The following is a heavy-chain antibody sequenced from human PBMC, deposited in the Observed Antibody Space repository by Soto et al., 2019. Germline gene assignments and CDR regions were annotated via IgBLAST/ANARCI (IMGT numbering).Heavy chain of an antibody. V-gene: IGHV1-18*01. CDR3: AKNGQPPYYYYGLDV. J-gene: IGHJ6*02. Sequence: QGHLVQSGAEVKKPGASVKVSCKASGYTFTRYGISWVRQAPGQGLEWMGWISGYNGDTNYAQNPQDSVTMTIDTSTNTAYMELRSLTSDDTAVYYCAKNGQPPYYYYGLDVWGQGTTVTVSS. CDR2: ISGYNGDT. D-gene: IGHD2-8*01. CDR1: GYTFTRYG.